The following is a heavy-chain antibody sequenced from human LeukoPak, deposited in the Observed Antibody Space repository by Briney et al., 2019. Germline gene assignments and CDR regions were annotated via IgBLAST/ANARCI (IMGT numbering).Heavy chain of an antibody. J-gene: IGHJ3*02. Sequence: LGGSLRLSCAASGFTFSSYEMNWVRQAPGKGLEWVSYISDSDGTIYYADSVKGRFTISRDNAKNSLNLQMNSLRAEDTAVYYCARRTSGAFAIWGQGTKVTVSS. CDR2: ISDSDGTI. CDR1: GFTFSSYE. V-gene: IGHV3-48*03. CDR3: ARRTSGAFAI.